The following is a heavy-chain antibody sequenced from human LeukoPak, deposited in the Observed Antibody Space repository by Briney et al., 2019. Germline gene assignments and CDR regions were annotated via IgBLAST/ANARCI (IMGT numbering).Heavy chain of an antibody. CDR3: ARQGLPAPQMNWFDP. D-gene: IGHD2-2*01. CDR2: IYPGDSDT. J-gene: IGHJ5*02. V-gene: IGHV5-51*01. Sequence: GESLKISCRASGYSFSSFWIGWVRQMPGKGLEWMGLIYPGDSDTRYSPSFQGQVTISADKSINTAYLQWSSLKASDTAMYYCARQGLPAPQMNWFDPWGQGTLVTVSS. CDR1: GYSFSSFW.